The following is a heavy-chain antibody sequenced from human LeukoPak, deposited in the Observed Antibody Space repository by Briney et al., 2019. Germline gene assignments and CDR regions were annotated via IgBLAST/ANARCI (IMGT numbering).Heavy chain of an antibody. V-gene: IGHV4-61*02. D-gene: IGHD6-13*01. CDR3: ARGIGIAAAGSEWFDP. Sequence: SETLSLTCTVSGGSISSGSYYWSWIRQPAGKGLEWIGRIYTSGSTNYNPSLKSRVTISVDTSKNQFSLKLSSVTAADTAVYYCARGIGIAAAGSEWFDPWGQGTLVTVSS. CDR1: GGSISSGSYY. J-gene: IGHJ5*02. CDR2: IYTSGST.